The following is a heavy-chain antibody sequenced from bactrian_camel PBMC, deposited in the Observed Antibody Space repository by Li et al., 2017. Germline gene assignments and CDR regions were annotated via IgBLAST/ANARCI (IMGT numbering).Heavy chain of an antibody. CDR1: GYTYSRYC. CDR2: IDRDGGIT. Sequence: QLVESGGGLVQPGGSLRLSCAASGYTYSRYCMGWFRQAPGKERERVAVIDRDGGITNYADSVKGRATISQDNAKNTLYLQMNNLRPEDTAMYYCAARTQYTRLGFCPGRTTDYNYWGRGTQVTVS. V-gene: IGHV3S26*01. CDR3: AARTQYTRLGFCPGRTTDYNY. D-gene: IGHD1*01. J-gene: IGHJ4*01.